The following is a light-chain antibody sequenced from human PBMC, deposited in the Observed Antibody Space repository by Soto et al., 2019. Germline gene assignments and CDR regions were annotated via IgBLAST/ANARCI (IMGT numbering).Light chain of an antibody. Sequence: QAVVTQEPSLTVSPGGPVTLTCASSTGAVTSGSQPNWVQQKPGQEPRTLIYKTSNKHSWTPARFSGSLLGDKAALTLSGVQPEDEAEYYCLLYSGGAQPYRVFGGGTKLTVL. CDR1: TGAVTSGSQ. J-gene: IGLJ3*02. CDR2: KTS. CDR3: LLYSGGAQPYRV. V-gene: IGLV7-43*01.